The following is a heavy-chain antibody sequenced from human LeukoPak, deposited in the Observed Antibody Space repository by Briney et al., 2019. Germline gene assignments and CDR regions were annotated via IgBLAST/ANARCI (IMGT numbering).Heavy chain of an antibody. CDR1: GGSFSTYY. J-gene: IGHJ5*02. D-gene: IGHD4-11*01. Sequence: SETLSLTCTVSGGSFSTYYWNWIRQPAGKGLEWIGHIQIGGSTSYNPSLKSRVTMSLDTSKNQFFLKLSSVTAADTAVYYCARGDYFDPWGQGTLVTVSS. CDR3: ARGDYFDP. V-gene: IGHV4-4*07. CDR2: IQIGGST.